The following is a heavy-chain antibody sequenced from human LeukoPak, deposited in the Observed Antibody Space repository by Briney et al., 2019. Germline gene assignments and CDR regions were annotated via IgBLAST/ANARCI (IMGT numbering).Heavy chain of an antibody. Sequence: GGSLRLSCAASGFTFSSYAMSWVRQAPGKGLEWVSAISGSGGSTYYADSVKGRFTISRDNAKNSLYLQMNSLRAEDTAVYYCARDRYSSGPAGYWGQGTLVTVSS. V-gene: IGHV3-23*01. CDR2: ISGSGGST. D-gene: IGHD6-19*01. J-gene: IGHJ4*02. CDR3: ARDRYSSGPAGY. CDR1: GFTFSSYA.